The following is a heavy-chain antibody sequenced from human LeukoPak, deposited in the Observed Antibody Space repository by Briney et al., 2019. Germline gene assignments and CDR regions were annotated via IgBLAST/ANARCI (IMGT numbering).Heavy chain of an antibody. J-gene: IGHJ6*02. CDR1: GGSMSGFF. Sequence: SETLSLTCTVSGGSMSGFFWTWIRKPPGRDLEWIGSIYYSGSSTKYNPSLKSRVTISVDTSMSQFSLNLDSATAADTAVYYCARTSRHFYGSGTNLTPWPAGMDVWGQGTTVTVSS. V-gene: IGHV4-59*01. CDR2: IYYSGSST. D-gene: IGHD3-10*01. CDR3: ARTSRHFYGSGTNLTPWPAGMDV.